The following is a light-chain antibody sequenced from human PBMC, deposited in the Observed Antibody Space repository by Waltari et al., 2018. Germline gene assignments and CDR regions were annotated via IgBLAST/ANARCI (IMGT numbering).Light chain of an antibody. J-gene: IGKJ3*01. V-gene: IGKV1-9*01. CDR3: QQFNAYPLFT. CDR2: PAS. Sequence: DIQLTQSQSLLSASVGDRVAITCRASQDISTYLAWYQQKPGKAPRLLIYPASTLQNGVPLRFSGSGSGTEFTLTITNLQPEDFAAYHCQQFNAYPLFTFGPGTKLDIK. CDR1: QDISTY.